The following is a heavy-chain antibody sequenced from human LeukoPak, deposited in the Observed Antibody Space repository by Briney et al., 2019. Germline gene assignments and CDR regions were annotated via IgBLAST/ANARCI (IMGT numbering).Heavy chain of an antibody. D-gene: IGHD2/OR15-2a*01. CDR2: LSCTGKT. V-gene: IGHV4-59*02. CDR3: SEGYFEPFAH. J-gene: IGHJ4*02. CDR1: GASVSSSH. Sequence: PSETLSLTCVASGASVSSSHWNWIRQLPGKRLEWIGCLSCTGKTDYNPSLTSRVAISLGTSKNQVSLKLRSVTAADTAVYYCSEGYFEPFAHWGQGILVTVSS.